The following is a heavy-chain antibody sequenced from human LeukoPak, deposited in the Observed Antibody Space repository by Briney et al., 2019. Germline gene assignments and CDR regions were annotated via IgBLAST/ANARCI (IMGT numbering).Heavy chain of an antibody. V-gene: IGHV3-74*01. J-gene: IGHJ6*03. CDR2: INTDESKI. CDR3: GRAATVLMYYYMDV. CDR1: GFAFTNYW. Sequence: PGGSLRLSCGASGFAFTNYWMSWVRQAPGRGLVWVSRINTDESKINHADSVKGRFTISRDNAKNSLYLQMNSLRAEDTAVYYCGRAATVLMYYYMDVWGEGTTVTVSS. D-gene: IGHD2-15*01.